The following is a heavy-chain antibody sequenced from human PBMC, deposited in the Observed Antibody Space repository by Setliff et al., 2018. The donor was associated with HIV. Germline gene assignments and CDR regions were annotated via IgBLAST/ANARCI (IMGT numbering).Heavy chain of an antibody. CDR1: GYSFTNYY. CDR3: ARDAFDYTAYYYSYMDV. CDR2: INPSGGST. J-gene: IGHJ6*03. V-gene: IGHV1-46*01. D-gene: IGHD4-4*01. Sequence: ASVKVSCKASGYSFTNYYIHWVRQAPGQGLEWMGIINPSGGSTTYAQKFQGRVTMTRDTSTSTVYMELSSLRSEDTAVYYCARDAFDYTAYYYSYMDVWGKGTTVTVSS.